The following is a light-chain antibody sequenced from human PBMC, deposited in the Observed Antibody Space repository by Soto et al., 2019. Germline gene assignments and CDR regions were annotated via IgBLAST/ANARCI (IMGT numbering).Light chain of an antibody. CDR2: LDRSGSY. V-gene: IGLV4-60*02. CDR1: SGHSTYI. J-gene: IGLJ3*02. Sequence: QAVVTQSSSASASLGSSVKLTCILSSGHSTYIIAWHQQQPGKAPRFLMTLDRSGSYNRGSGVPDRSSGSSSGADRYLTISNLQFEDEGDYYCETWYSNTHKVFGGGTKLTVL. CDR3: ETWYSNTHKV.